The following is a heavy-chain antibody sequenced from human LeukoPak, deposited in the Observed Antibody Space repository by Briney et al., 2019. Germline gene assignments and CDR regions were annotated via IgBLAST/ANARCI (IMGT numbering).Heavy chain of an antibody. CDR1: GGSISSGGYY. CDR3: ARAGPILRVLEWFDL. J-gene: IGHJ5*02. D-gene: IGHD3-3*01. Sequence: SETLSLTCTVSGGSISSGGYYWSWIRQHPGKGLDWFGYIYYSGSTYYNLSLKSRVTISVHTSKHQLYLKLSSVTAPDTAVYYCARAGPILRVLEWFDLWGQRTLVTVSS. V-gene: IGHV4-31*03. CDR2: IYYSGST.